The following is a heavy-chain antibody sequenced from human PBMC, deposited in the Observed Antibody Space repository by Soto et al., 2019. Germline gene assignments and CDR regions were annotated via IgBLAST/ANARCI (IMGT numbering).Heavy chain of an antibody. CDR3: ARDGCDSLTTHGKCITMVRGIDY. CDR2: IWYDGSNK. D-gene: IGHD3-10*01. CDR1: GFTFSSYG. V-gene: IGHV3-33*01. J-gene: IGHJ4*02. Sequence: GGSLRLSCAASGFTFSSYGMHWVRQAPGKGLEWVAVIWYDGSNKYYADSVKGRFTISRDNSKNTLYLQMNSLRAEDTAVYYCARDGCDSLTTHGKCITMVRGIDYWGQGTLVTVSS.